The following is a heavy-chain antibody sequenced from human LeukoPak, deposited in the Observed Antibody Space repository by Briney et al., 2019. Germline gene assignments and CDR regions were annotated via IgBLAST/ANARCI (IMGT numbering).Heavy chain of an antibody. CDR3: AKDLLSSGWYDY. D-gene: IGHD6-19*01. CDR1: GFTFSSYT. Sequence: PGGSLRLSCAASGFTFSSYTMSWVRQAPGKGLEWVSAISGSGGSTYYADSVKGRFTISRDNSKNTLYLQMNSLRAEDTAVYYCAKDLLSSGWYDYWGQGTLVTVSS. V-gene: IGHV3-23*01. CDR2: ISGSGGST. J-gene: IGHJ4*02.